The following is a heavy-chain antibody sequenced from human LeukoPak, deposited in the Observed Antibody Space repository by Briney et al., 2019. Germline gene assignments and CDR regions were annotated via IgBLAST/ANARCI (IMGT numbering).Heavy chain of an antibody. CDR1: GGSINSGGYF. D-gene: IGHD2-8*02. J-gene: IGHJ4*02. V-gene: IGHV4-31*03. CDR3: ARERFAGGYRYLDY. CDR2: IYYTGST. Sequence: SQTLSLTCTVSGGSINSGGYFWSWIRQHPGRSLEWIGSIYYTGSTSYYPFLKSRLTISIATSKNHFSLRLNSVIAADTAVYYCARERFAGGYRYLDYWGQGTLVTVSS.